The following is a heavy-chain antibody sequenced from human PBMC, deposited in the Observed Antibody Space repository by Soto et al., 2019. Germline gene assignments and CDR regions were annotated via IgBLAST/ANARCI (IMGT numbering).Heavy chain of an antibody. J-gene: IGHJ4*02. D-gene: IGHD6-19*01. CDR2: ISYDGSNK. V-gene: IGHV3-30-3*01. Sequence: QVQLVESGGGMVQPGRSLRLSCAASGFTFSSYAMHWVRQAPGKGLEWVAVISYDGSNKYYADSVKGRFTISRDNSKNTLYLQMNSLRAEDTAVYYCARDLASYSSGLFDYWGQGTLVTVSS. CDR1: GFTFSSYA. CDR3: ARDLASYSSGLFDY.